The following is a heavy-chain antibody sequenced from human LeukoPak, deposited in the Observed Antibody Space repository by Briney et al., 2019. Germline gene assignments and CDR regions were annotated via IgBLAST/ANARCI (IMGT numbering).Heavy chain of an antibody. J-gene: IGHJ6*03. CDR2: ISAYNGNT. D-gene: IGHD3-10*01. V-gene: IGHV1-18*01. CDR3: ARGPSITMVRGGQWYYYMDV. Sequence: ASVKVSCKASGYTFTSYGISWVRQAPGQGLEWMGWISAYNGNTKYAQKLQGRVTMTTDTSKSTAYMELRSLRSDDTAVYYCARGPSITMVRGGQWYYYMDVWGKGTTVTISS. CDR1: GYTFTSYG.